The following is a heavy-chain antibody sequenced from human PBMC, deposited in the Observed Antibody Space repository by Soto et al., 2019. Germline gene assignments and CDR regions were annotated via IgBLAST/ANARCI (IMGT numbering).Heavy chain of an antibody. Sequence: GESLKISCKGSGYTFTTYWIGWVRQMPGKGLEWMGMTYPGDSDTRYSPSFQGQVTISADKSISTAYLHWSRLEASDTAMYYCARYFTNSWYFDYWGQGTLVTVSS. CDR1: GYTFTTYW. J-gene: IGHJ4*02. D-gene: IGHD6-13*01. CDR2: TYPGDSDT. CDR3: ARYFTNSWYFDY. V-gene: IGHV5-51*01.